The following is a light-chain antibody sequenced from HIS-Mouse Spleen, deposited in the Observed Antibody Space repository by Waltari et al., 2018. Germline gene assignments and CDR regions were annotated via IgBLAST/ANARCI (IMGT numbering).Light chain of an antibody. V-gene: IGKV3-11*01. Sequence: EIVLTQSPATLSLSPGERATLSCRASQSVSSYLDWYQQKPGQAPRLLIYDASNRATCIPARFSGSGSGTDFTLTISSLEPEDFAVYYCQQRSNWPPLTFGGGTK. J-gene: IGKJ4*01. CDR1: QSVSSY. CDR3: QQRSNWPPLT. CDR2: DAS.